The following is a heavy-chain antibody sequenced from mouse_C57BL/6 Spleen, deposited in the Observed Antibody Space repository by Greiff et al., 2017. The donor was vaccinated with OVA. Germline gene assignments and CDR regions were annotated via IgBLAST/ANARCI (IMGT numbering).Heavy chain of an antibody. CDR1: GYTFTSYW. D-gene: IGHD1-1*01. V-gene: IGHV1-52*01. J-gene: IGHJ4*01. Sequence: QVQLQQPGAELVRPGSSVKLSCKASGYTFTSYWMHWVKQRPIQGLEWIGNIDPSDSETHYNQKFKDKATLTVDKFSSTAYMQLSSLTSEDSAVYYCAREEDYYGSSYNYAMDYWGQGTSVTVSS. CDR2: IDPSDSET. CDR3: AREEDYYGSSYNYAMDY.